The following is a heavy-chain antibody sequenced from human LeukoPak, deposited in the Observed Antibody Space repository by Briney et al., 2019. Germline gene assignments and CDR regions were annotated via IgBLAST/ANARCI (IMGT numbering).Heavy chain of an antibody. D-gene: IGHD1-26*01. J-gene: IGHJ4*02. CDR3: AWFVVGPTYYFDC. CDR2: IYSGGST. CDR1: GFTVSSNY. Sequence: GGCLRLSCAASGFTVSSNYMSWVRQAPGKGLEWVSVIYSGGSTYYADSVKGRFTISRDNSKNTLYLQMNSLRAEDTAVYYCAWFVVGPTYYFDCWGQGTLVTVSS. V-gene: IGHV3-53*01.